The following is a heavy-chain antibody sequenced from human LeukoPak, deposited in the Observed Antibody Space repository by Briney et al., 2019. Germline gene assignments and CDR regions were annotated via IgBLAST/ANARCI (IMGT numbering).Heavy chain of an antibody. CDR2: IVSNGDST. V-gene: IGHV3-64*04. CDR1: GFTFSRYG. Sequence: PGGSLRLSCSASGFTFSRYGMHWVRQAPGKGLEYVSAIVSNGDSTYYADSVKGRFTISRDNAKNSLYLQMDSLRAEDTAVYYCARDVGTPYDFYHWGQGTLVTVSS. D-gene: IGHD3-3*01. J-gene: IGHJ4*02. CDR3: ARDVGTPYDFYH.